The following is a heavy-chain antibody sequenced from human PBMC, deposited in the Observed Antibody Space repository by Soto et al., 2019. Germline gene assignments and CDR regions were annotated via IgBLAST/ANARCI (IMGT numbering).Heavy chain of an antibody. V-gene: IGHV3-30*18. Sequence: QVQLVESGGGVVQPGRSLRLSCAASGFTFSSYGMHWVRQAPGKGLEWVAVISYDGSNKYYADSVKGRFTISRDNSKNTLYLQMNSLRAEDTAVYYCAKDRTVADRRRGNWFDPWGQGTLVTVSS. CDR2: ISYDGSNK. J-gene: IGHJ5*02. CDR1: GFTFSSYG. CDR3: AKDRTVADRRRGNWFDP. D-gene: IGHD6-6*01.